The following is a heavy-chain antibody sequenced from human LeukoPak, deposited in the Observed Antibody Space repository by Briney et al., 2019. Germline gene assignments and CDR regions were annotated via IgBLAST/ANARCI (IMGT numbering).Heavy chain of an antibody. D-gene: IGHD3-10*01. J-gene: IGHJ5*02. CDR1: GYTFTSYA. CDR2: INAGNGNT. V-gene: IGHV1-3*01. CDR3: ARVGRRYYYGSGSSNWFDP. Sequence: ASVKVSCKASGYTFTSYAMHWVRQAPGQRLEWMGWINAGNGNTKYSQKFQGRVTITRDTSASTAYMELSSLRSEDTAVYYCARVGRRYYYGSGSSNWFDPWGQGTLVTVSS.